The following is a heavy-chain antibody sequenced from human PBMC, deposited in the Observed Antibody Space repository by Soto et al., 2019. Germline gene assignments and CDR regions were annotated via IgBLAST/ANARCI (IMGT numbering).Heavy chain of an antibody. CDR1: GGSISSSSYY. J-gene: IGHJ6*02. Sequence: KPSETLSLTCTVSGGSISSSSYYWGWIRQPPGKGLEWIGSIYYSGSTYYNPSLKSRVTISVDTSKNQFSLKLSSVTAADTAVYYCARRVILTGYYEHYYYYGMEVSGQATTVTVSS. CDR3: ARRVILTGYYEHYYYYGMEV. CDR2: IYYSGST. V-gene: IGHV4-39*01. D-gene: IGHD3-9*01.